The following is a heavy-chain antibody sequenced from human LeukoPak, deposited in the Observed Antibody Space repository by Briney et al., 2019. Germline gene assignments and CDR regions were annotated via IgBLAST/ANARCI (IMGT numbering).Heavy chain of an antibody. V-gene: IGHV1-69*13. J-gene: IGHJ3*02. CDR2: IIPMFGTA. D-gene: IGHD3-3*01. Sequence: GASVKVSCKASGGTFSSYAISWVRQAPGQGLEWMGGIIPMFGTANYAQKFQGRVTITADESTSTAYMELSSLRSEDTAVYYCARGRSPGSRFLEGQDAFDIWGQGTTVTVS. CDR1: GGTFSSYA. CDR3: ARGRSPGSRFLEGQDAFDI.